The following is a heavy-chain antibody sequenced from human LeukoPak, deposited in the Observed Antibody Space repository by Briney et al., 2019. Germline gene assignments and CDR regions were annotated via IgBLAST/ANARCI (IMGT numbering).Heavy chain of an antibody. Sequence: GGSLRLSCAASGFTFSNCAMSWVRQPPGKGLEWVSALSAGGGSTFYADSVKGRFTISRDNSKNTLYLQMNSLRAEDTAVYYCAKEVYDSSGFIDFWGQGTLVTVSS. D-gene: IGHD3-22*01. CDR1: GFTFSNCA. CDR2: LSAGGGST. J-gene: IGHJ4*02. CDR3: AKEVYDSSGFIDF. V-gene: IGHV3-23*01.